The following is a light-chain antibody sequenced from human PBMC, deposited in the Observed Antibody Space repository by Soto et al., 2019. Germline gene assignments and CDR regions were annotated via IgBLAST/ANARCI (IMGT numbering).Light chain of an antibody. CDR3: QQYGYSLS. CDR1: QSVTSSY. CDR2: GAS. V-gene: IGKV3-20*01. Sequence: EIVLTQSPGTLSLSPGERVTLSCRAGQSVTSSYLAWYQQKPGQAPRLLIYGASSRATGIPDRFSGGGSGTDFTLSISRLEPEDFAVYYCQQYGYSLSFGGGTKVDIK. J-gene: IGKJ4*01.